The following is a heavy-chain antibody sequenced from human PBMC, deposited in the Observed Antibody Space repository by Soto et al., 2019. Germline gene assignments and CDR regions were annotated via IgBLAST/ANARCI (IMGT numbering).Heavy chain of an antibody. CDR1: GGSINSHY. CDR3: ARDRLSEQQLGGYYYYDMDV. D-gene: IGHD6-13*01. V-gene: IGHV4-59*11. J-gene: IGHJ6*02. Sequence: SETLSLTCTVSGGSINSHYWSWIRQPPGKGLEWIGYIYYTGSTTYNPSLKSRVTISLDTSKTQFSLRLSSVTAADTAVYYCARDRLSEQQLGGYYYYDMDVWGQGTTVTVSS. CDR2: IYYTGST.